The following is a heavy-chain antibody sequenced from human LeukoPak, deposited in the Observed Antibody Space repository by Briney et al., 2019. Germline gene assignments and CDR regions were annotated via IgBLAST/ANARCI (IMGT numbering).Heavy chain of an antibody. CDR1: AGSLSSYY. Sequence: SQTMSLTCTVSAGSLSSYYWNWVRQPPRKGLEWIGYIYYSGSTNYNPSLKSRVTISVDTSKNQFSLKLSSVTAADTAVYYCARFETTRGYGWFDPWGQGTLATVSS. D-gene: IGHD5-12*01. J-gene: IGHJ5*02. CDR3: ARFETTRGYGWFDP. V-gene: IGHV4-59*01. CDR2: IYYSGST.